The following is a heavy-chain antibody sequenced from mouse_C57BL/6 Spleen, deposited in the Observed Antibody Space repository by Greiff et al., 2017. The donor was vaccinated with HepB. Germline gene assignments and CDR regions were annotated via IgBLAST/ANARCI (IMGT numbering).Heavy chain of an antibody. CDR2: IYPRSGNT. CDR1: GYTFTSYG. Sequence: QVQLQQSGAELARPGASVKLSCKASGYTFTSYGISWVKQRTGQGLEWIGEIYPRSGNTYYNEKFKGKATLTADKSSSTAYMELRSLTSEDSAVYFCERLTADYYGSNDYFDYWGQGTTLTVSS. CDR3: ERLTADYYGSNDYFDY. V-gene: IGHV1-81*01. D-gene: IGHD1-1*01. J-gene: IGHJ2*01.